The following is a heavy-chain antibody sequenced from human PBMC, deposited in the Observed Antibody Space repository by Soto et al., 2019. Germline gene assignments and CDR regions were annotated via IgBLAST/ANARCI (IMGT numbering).Heavy chain of an antibody. CDR3: ARIPGIVVVPAAILYGMDV. CDR2: TYYRSKWYN. D-gene: IGHD2-2*01. CDR1: GDSVSSNSAA. J-gene: IGHJ6*02. Sequence: SQTLSLTCXISGDSVSSNSAAWNWIRQSPSRGLEWLGRTYYRSKWYNDYAVSVKSRITINPDTSKNQFSLQLSSVTPEDTAVYYCARIPGIVVVPAAILYGMDVWGQGTTVTVSS. V-gene: IGHV6-1*01.